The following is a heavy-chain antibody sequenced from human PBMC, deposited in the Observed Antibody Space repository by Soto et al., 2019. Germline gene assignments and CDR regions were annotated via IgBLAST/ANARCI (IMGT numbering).Heavy chain of an antibody. CDR3: ARDSGYGSGASVNHYLDY. D-gene: IGHD3-10*01. J-gene: IGHJ4*01. CDR2: IYPKSGVT. CDR1: GYTFTDYH. Sequence: ASVKVSCKASGYTFTDYHIPWVRQAPGQGLEWMGWIYPKSGVTKISQKFQGRVTMTRDTSGSIAYMELSGLTSDDTAVYYCARDSGYGSGASVNHYLDYWGHGTLVTVS. V-gene: IGHV1-2*02.